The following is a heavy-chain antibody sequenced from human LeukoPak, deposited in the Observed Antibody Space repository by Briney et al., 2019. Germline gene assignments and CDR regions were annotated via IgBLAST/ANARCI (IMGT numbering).Heavy chain of an antibody. Sequence: SETLSHTCTVSGGSISNYYWSWIRQAPGKGLEWIGHIYYSGATKYNPSLKSRITISVDTSKNQFSLMLSSVTAADTAVYYCARFGITVVRGGKYYFDYWGQGTLVTVSS. J-gene: IGHJ4*02. CDR3: ARFGITVVRGGKYYFDY. D-gene: IGHD3-10*01. CDR2: IYYSGAT. CDR1: GGSISNYY. V-gene: IGHV4-59*08.